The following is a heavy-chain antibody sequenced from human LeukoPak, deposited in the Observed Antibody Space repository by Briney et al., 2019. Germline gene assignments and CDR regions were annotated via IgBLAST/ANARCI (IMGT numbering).Heavy chain of an antibody. Sequence: SVKVSCKASGGTFSSYAISWVRQAPGQGLEWMGGIIPIFGTANYAQKFQGRVTITADESTSAAYMELSSLRSEDTAVYYCARSEMRLGELSLVFRFDYWGQGTLVTVSS. J-gene: IGHJ4*02. CDR3: ARSEMRLGELSLVFRFDY. V-gene: IGHV1-69*13. D-gene: IGHD3-16*02. CDR2: IIPIFGTA. CDR1: GGTFSSYA.